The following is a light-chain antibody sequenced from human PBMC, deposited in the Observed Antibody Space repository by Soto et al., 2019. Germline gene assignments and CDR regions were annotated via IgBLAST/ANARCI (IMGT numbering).Light chain of an antibody. V-gene: IGLV2-14*01. Sequence: QSALTQPASVSGSPGQSITISCTGTISDVGGYYYVSWSQQHPGKAPKLIIYEVSNRPSGVSNRSSGSKYDNTASLTISGLQAEDEADYYCSSYSSTSTLVFGTGTRSPS. CDR2: EVS. J-gene: IGLJ1*01. CDR1: ISDVGGYYY. CDR3: SSYSSTSTLV.